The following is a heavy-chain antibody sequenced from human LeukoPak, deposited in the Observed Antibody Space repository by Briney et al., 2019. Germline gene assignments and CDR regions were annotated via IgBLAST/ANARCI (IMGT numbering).Heavy chain of an antibody. CDR2: ISAYNGNT. Sequence: ASVKVSCKASGYTFTSYGISWVRQAPGQGLEWMGWISAYNGNTNYAQKLQGRVTMTTDTSTSTAYMELRSLRSDDTAVYYCARDTLSSSWYEPYGMDVWGQGTAVTVSS. CDR1: GYTFTSYG. CDR3: ARDTLSSSWYEPYGMDV. D-gene: IGHD6-13*01. V-gene: IGHV1-18*01. J-gene: IGHJ6*02.